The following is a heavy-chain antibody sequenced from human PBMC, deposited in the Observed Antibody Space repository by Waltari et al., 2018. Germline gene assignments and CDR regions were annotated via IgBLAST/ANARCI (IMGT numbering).Heavy chain of an antibody. CDR3: ARDKGPPIVVVIAHAFDI. V-gene: IGHV1-69*08. CDR1: GGTFSSYA. J-gene: IGHJ3*02. CDR2: IIPIFGTA. D-gene: IGHD2-21*01. Sequence: QVQLVQSGAEVKKPGSSVKVSCKASGGTFSSYAISWVRQAPGQGLEWMGRIIPIFGTANDAQKFQGRVTITADKSTSTAYMELSSLRSEDTAVYYCARDKGPPIVVVIAHAFDIWVQGTMVTVSS.